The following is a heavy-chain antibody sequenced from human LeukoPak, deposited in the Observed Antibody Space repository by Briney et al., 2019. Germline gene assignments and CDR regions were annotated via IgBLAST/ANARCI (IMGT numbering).Heavy chain of an antibody. D-gene: IGHD3-3*01. Sequence: WASVKVSCKASGYTFTGYYMHWVRQAPGQALEWMGRINPNSGGTNYAQKFQGRVTMTRDTSISTAYMELSRLRSDDTAVYYCARAVSTIEYNWFDPWGQGTLVTVSS. CDR2: INPNSGGT. J-gene: IGHJ5*02. CDR1: GYTFTGYY. V-gene: IGHV1-2*06. CDR3: ARAVSTIEYNWFDP.